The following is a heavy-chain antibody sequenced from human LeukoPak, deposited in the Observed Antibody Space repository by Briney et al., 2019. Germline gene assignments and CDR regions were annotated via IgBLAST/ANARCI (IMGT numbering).Heavy chain of an antibody. V-gene: IGHV4-30-2*01. CDR1: GDSISSGGYS. D-gene: IGHD3-3*01. CDR2: IYHSGTT. J-gene: IGHJ5*02. Sequence: SETLSLTCAVSGDSISSGGYSWSWIRQPPGKGLEWIGYIYHSGTTYYNPSLKSRVTILVDTSKNQFSLKLSSVTAADTAVYYCARLDYDFWSGLASGGDWFDPWGQGTLVTVSS. CDR3: ARLDYDFWSGLASGGDWFDP.